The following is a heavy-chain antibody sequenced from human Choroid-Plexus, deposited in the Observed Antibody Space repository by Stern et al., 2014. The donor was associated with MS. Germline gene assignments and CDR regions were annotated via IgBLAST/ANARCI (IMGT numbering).Heavy chain of an antibody. CDR3: AKDRQYLTYFFDH. D-gene: IGHD2/OR15-2a*01. Sequence: VHLVESGGGVVQPGRPLRLSCVASGFTFGSCAMHWVRQAPGKGLVWVAGVSYDGSNKYYADSVKGRFTISRDNSQNTLYMQMSSLRPEDTAVYYCAKDRQYLTYFFDHWGQGSLVTVSS. V-gene: IGHV3-30*18. CDR2: VSYDGSNK. J-gene: IGHJ5*02. CDR1: GFTFGSCA.